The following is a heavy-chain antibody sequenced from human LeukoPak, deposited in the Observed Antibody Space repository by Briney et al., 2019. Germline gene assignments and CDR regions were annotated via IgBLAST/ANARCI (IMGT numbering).Heavy chain of an antibody. D-gene: IGHD3-9*01. V-gene: IGHV4-39*07. Sequence: PSETLSLTCTVSGGSISSSSYYWGWIRQPPGKGLEWIGSIYYSGSTYYNPSLKSRVTISVDTSKNQFSLKLSSVAAADTAVYYCARASRIDFGILTGYYHWFVPWGQGTLVTVSS. CDR3: ARASRIDFGILTGYYHWFVP. CDR2: IYYSGST. J-gene: IGHJ5*02. CDR1: GGSISSSSYY.